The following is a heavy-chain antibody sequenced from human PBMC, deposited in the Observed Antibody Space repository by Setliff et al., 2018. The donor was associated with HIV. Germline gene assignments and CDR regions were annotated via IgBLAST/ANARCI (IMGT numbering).Heavy chain of an antibody. CDR1: GFTFSSLW. CDR2: INEDGSEK. V-gene: IGHV3-7*01. D-gene: IGHD7-27*01. Sequence: GGSLRLSCAAPGFTFSSLWMNWVRQAPGKELAWVANINEDGSEKNYVDSVKGRFTISRDNPKNPLYLQMNSLRVEDTAVYYCARETSVATWGHQCDYWGQGTLVTVSS. CDR3: ARETSVATWGHQCDY. J-gene: IGHJ4*02.